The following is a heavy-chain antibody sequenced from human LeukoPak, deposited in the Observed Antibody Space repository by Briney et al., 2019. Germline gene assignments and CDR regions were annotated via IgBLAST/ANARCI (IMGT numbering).Heavy chain of an antibody. D-gene: IGHD6-19*01. CDR1: GFISTNAW. CDR2: IKSKTDGGAT. V-gene: IGHV3-15*01. J-gene: IGHJ3*02. Sequence: GGALRLSCAASGFISTNAWMSWVRQAPGKGLEWVGRIKSKTDGGATDFAAPVKGRFTISRDDSKNTLYLQMNSLKIEDTAVYYCTTEYRDSSGWYGAFDIWGQGTMVTVSS. CDR3: TTEYRDSSGWYGAFDI.